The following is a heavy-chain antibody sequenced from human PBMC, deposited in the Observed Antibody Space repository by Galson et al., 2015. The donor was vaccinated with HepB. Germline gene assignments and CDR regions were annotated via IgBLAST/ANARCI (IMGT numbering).Heavy chain of an antibody. J-gene: IGHJ6*02. Sequence: GFTFSSYGMHWVRQAPGKGLEWVAVISYDGSNKYYADSVKGRFTISRDNSKNTLYLQMNSLRAEDTAVYYCAKDGYSNYVYYYYGMDVWGQGTTVTVSS. D-gene: IGHD4-11*01. CDR3: AKDGYSNYVYYYYGMDV. CDR2: ISYDGSNK. CDR1: GFTFSSYG. V-gene: IGHV3-30*18.